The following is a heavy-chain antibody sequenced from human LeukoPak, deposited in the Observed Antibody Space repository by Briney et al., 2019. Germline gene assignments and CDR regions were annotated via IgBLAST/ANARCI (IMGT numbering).Heavy chain of an antibody. CDR3: VMGYSTSWTIFEY. CDR1: GFAFSNYV. J-gene: IGHJ4*02. D-gene: IGHD6-13*01. Sequence: GGSLRLSCAASGFAFSNYVMTWVRQAPGKGLEWVSGISAGGGSAHYADSVKGRLTISRDNSKNTLDLQMNSLRAEDTAVYYCVMGYSTSWTIFEYWGQGTLVTVSS. V-gene: IGHV3-23*01. CDR2: ISAGGGSA.